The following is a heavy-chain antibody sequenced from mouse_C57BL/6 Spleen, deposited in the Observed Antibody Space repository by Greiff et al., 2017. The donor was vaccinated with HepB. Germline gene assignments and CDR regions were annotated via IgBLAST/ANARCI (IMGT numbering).Heavy chain of an antibody. CDR3: ARERIYYYGSSYYAMDY. Sequence: EVQLQQSGPELVKPGASVKMSCKASGYTFTDYNMHWVKQSHGKSLEWIGYINPNNGGTSYNQKFKGKATLTVNKSSSTAYMELRSLTSEDSAVYYCARERIYYYGSSYYAMDYWGQGTSVTVSS. V-gene: IGHV1-22*01. D-gene: IGHD1-1*01. CDR1: GYTFTDYN. CDR2: INPNNGGT. J-gene: IGHJ4*01.